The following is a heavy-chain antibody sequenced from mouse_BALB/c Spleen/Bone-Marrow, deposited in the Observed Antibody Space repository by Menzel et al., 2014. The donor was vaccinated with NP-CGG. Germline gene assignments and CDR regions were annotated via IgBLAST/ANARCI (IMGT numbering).Heavy chain of an antibody. CDR2: IYPRNVNT. CDR3: ARGGWLRDAMDY. D-gene: IGHD2-2*01. CDR1: GYTFTSYY. Sequence: QVTLKVCGPELVKPGASVRISCKASGYTFTSYYIHWVKQRPGQGLEWIGWIYPRNVNTKYNEKFKGKATLTADKSSSTAYMQLSSLTSEDSAVYFCARGGWLRDAMDYWGQGTSVTVSS. J-gene: IGHJ4*01. V-gene: IGHV1S56*01.